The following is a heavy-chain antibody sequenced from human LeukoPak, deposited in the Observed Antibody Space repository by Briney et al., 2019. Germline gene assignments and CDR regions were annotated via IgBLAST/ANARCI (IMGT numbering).Heavy chain of an antibody. CDR2: INTNTGNP. CDR1: GYTFTSYA. V-gene: IGHV7-4-1*02. J-gene: IGHJ4*02. CDR3: ARDQSELQWLAISYNFYDY. D-gene: IGHD6-19*01. Sequence: GGSLRLSCAASGYTFTSYAMNWVRQAPGQGLEWMGWINTNTGNPTYAQGFTGRFVFSLDTSVSTAYLQISSLKAEDTAVYYCARDQSELQWLAISYNFYDYWGQGTLVTVSS.